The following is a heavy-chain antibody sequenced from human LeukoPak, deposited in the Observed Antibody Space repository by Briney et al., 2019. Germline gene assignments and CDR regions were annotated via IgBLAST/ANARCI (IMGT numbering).Heavy chain of an antibody. Sequence: ASVKVSCKASGYTFTSYYMHRVRQAPGQGLEWMGIINPSGGSTSYAQKFQGRVTMTRDTSTSTVYMELSSLRSEDTAVYYCAREPPTPHYYDSSGYGAGDYWGQGTLVTVSS. J-gene: IGHJ4*02. V-gene: IGHV1-46*01. CDR2: INPSGGST. CDR1: GYTFTSYY. CDR3: AREPPTPHYYDSSGYGAGDY. D-gene: IGHD3-22*01.